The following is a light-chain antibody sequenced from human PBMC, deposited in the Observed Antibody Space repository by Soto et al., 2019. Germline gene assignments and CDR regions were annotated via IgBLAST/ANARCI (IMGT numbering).Light chain of an antibody. CDR3: NSYTSNSTWV. Sequence: QSVLTQPASVSGSPGQSITISCTGTSSDIGGYKYVSWYQQHPGKAPKLMIYEVSNRPSGVSNRFSGSKSDNTASLTISGLQAEDEADYYCNSYTSNSTWVFGGGTKLTVL. CDR2: EVS. J-gene: IGLJ3*02. CDR1: SSDIGGYKY. V-gene: IGLV2-14*01.